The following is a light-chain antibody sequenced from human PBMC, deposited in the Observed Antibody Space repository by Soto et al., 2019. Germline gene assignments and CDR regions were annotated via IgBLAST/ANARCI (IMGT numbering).Light chain of an antibody. CDR2: DVS. J-gene: IGLJ2*01. CDR3: SSYPSSETHVL. V-gene: IGLV2-14*03. CDR1: SSDVGYYNS. Sequence: QSALTQPASVSGSPGQSITISCTGTSSDVGYYNSVSWYQRHPGKVPKLIIYDVSSRPSGVSNRFSGFKSVNTASLTISGLQAEDESDYYCSSYPSSETHVLFGGVTQLTVL.